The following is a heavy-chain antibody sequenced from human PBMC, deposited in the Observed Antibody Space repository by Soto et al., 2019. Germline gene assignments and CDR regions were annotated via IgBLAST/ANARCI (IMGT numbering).Heavy chain of an antibody. V-gene: IGHV5-51*01. CDR1: GYSFTTHW. J-gene: IGHJ4*02. Sequence: PGESLKISCKGSGYSFTTHWIAWVRQMPGKGLEWMGIIYPGDSDTRYSPSFQGQITISTDKSTSTAYLQWSSLKVSDTAMYYCERKVGILTPWSVFASWGKGALVPVS. CDR3: ERKVGILTPWSVFAS. CDR2: IYPGDSDT. D-gene: IGHD1-26*01.